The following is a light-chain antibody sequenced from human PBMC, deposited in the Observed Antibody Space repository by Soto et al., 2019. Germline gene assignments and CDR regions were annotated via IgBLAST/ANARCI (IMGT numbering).Light chain of an antibody. Sequence: QSVLAQPPSVSGAPGQRATISCTGSSSNIGAGYDVHWYQQLPGTAPKLLIYGNSNRPSGVPDRFSGSKSGTSASLAITGLQAEDEADYYCQSYDSSLSDVFGTGTKATVL. J-gene: IGLJ1*01. CDR3: QSYDSSLSDV. CDR2: GNS. CDR1: SSNIGAGYD. V-gene: IGLV1-40*01.